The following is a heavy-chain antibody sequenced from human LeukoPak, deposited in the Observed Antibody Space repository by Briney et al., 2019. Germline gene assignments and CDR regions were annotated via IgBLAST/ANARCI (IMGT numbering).Heavy chain of an antibody. CDR3: ARAESMALYFLY. D-gene: IGHD1-14*01. V-gene: IGHV1-18*01. Sequence: ASVKVSCKASGYTFTDFGFIWVRQAPGQGLEWMGWVSTYKGDTDYAKKFQDRVTMTTESSTQTTFMELRNLRSDDTAVYYCARAESMALYFLYWGQGTLVSVSS. CDR2: VSTYKGDT. J-gene: IGHJ1*01. CDR1: GYTFTDFG.